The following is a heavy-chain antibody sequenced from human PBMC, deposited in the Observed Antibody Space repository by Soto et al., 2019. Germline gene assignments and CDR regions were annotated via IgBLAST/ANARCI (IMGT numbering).Heavy chain of an antibody. CDR1: GFTFDDYG. V-gene: IGHV3-20*04. D-gene: IGHD6-19*01. CDR3: AREVSSGWPYYYYGMDV. Sequence: PGGSLRLSCAASGFTFDDYGMSWVRQAPGKGLEWVSGINWNGGSTGYADSVKGRFTISRDNAKNSLYLQMNSLRAEDTALYYCAREVSSGWPYYYYGMDVWGQGTTVTVSS. CDR2: INWNGGST. J-gene: IGHJ6*02.